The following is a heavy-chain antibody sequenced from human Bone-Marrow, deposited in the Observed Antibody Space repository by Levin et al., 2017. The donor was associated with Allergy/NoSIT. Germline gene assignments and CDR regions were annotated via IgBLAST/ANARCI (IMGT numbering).Heavy chain of an antibody. V-gene: IGHV4-39*01. CDR2: IYYSGST. J-gene: IGHJ5*02. CDR1: GGSISSSSYY. D-gene: IGHD2-2*02. Sequence: PSETLSLTCTVSGGSISSSSYYWGWIRQPPGKGLEWIGSIYYSGSTYYNPSLKSRVTISVDTSKNQFSLKLSSVTAADTAVYYCARQIVVVPAAICWFDPWGQGTLVTVSS. CDR3: ARQIVVVPAAICWFDP.